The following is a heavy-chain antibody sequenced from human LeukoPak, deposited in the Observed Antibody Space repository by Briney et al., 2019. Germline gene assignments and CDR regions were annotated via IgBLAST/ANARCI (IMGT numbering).Heavy chain of an antibody. Sequence: PSETLSLTCTVSGGSISGYYWSWIRQPPGEGLEWIGYIYYSGTTDYSPSLRSRVTMSVDTSKNQFSLKLSSVTAADTAVYYCARDRSFMYYYGSGSYFGWFDPWGQGTLVTVSS. D-gene: IGHD3-10*01. CDR1: GGSISGYY. J-gene: IGHJ5*02. CDR2: IYYSGTT. V-gene: IGHV4-59*01. CDR3: ARDRSFMYYYGSGSYFGWFDP.